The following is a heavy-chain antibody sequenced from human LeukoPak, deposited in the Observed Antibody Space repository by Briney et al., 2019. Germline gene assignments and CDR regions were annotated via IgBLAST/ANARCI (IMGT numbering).Heavy chain of an antibody. CDR2: IKQDGSEK. CDR1: GFTFSSYW. J-gene: IGHJ6*02. CDR3: ARANSSGPYYYYGMDV. D-gene: IGHD6-6*01. V-gene: IGHV3-7*03. Sequence: GGSLRLSCVGSGFTFSSYWTNWIRQAPGKGLEWVANIKQDGSEKYYVDSVKGRFTISRDNAKNSLYLQMYSLRAEDTALYYCARANSSGPYYYYGMDVWGQGTTVTVSS.